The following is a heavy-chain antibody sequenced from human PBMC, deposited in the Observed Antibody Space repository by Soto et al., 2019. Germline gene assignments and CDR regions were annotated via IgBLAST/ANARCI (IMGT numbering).Heavy chain of an antibody. V-gene: IGHV4-59*02. CDR3: ARVSGIYYYGMDV. CDR1: GGTVSTYY. D-gene: IGHD3-10*01. J-gene: IGHJ6*02. CDR2: IYYSGST. Sequence: SETLSLTCTVSGGTVSTYYWSWIRQPPGKGLEWIAYIYYSGSTSYNPSLKSRVTISLDTSKNQFSLKLSSVTAADTAVYYCARVSGIYYYGMDVWGQGTTVTVSS.